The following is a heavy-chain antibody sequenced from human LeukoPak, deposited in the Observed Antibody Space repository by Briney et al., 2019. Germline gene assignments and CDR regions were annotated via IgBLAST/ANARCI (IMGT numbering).Heavy chain of an antibody. CDR1: GFTFSSYG. V-gene: IGHV3-30*02. J-gene: IGHJ4*02. D-gene: IGHD3-10*01. CDR3: AKDPGGSGSYYPEHFDY. CDR2: IRYDGSNK. Sequence: PGGSLRLSCAASGFTFSSYGMHWVRQAPGKGLEWVAFIRYDGSNKYYADSVKGRFTISRDNSKNTLYLQMNSLRAEDTAVYYCAKDPGGSGSYYPEHFDYWGQGTLVTVSS.